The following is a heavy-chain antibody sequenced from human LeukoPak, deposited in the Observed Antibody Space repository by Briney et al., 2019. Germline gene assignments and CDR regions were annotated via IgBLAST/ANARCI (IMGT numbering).Heavy chain of an antibody. CDR3: ARESYYGSGSYYKYYYHYMDV. CDR1: GGSISSSNW. CDR2: IYHSGST. Sequence: SETLSLTCAVSGGSISSSNWWSWVRQPPGKGLEWIGEIYHSGSTNYNPSLKSRVTISVDKSKNQFSLKLSSVTAADTAVYYCARESYYGSGSYYKYYYHYMDVWGKGTTVTVSS. J-gene: IGHJ6*03. D-gene: IGHD3-10*01. V-gene: IGHV4-4*02.